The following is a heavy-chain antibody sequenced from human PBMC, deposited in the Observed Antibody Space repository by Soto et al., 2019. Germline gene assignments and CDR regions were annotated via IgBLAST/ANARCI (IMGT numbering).Heavy chain of an antibody. D-gene: IGHD3-16*01. J-gene: IGHJ6*02. CDR2: IIPIFGTA. CDR3: ARAPGGATYYYYGMDV. Sequence: ASVKVSCKASGGTFSSYAISWVRQAPGQGLEWMGGIIPIFGTANYAQKFQGRVTITADKSTSTAYMELSSLRSEDTAVYYCARAPGGATYYYYGMDVWGQGTTVTVSS. V-gene: IGHV1-69*06. CDR1: GGTFSSYA.